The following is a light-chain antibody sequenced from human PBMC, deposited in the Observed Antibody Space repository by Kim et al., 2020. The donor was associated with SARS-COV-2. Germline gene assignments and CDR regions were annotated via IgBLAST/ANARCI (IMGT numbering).Light chain of an antibody. Sequence: SSELTQDPAVSVALGQTVRITCQGDSLRSYYASWYQQKPGQAPVLVIYGKNNRPSGIPDRFSGSSSGNTASLTITGVQAEDEADYYCNSRDSSGNRVFGTGTKVTVL. CDR3: NSRDSSGNRV. CDR2: GKN. V-gene: IGLV3-19*01. J-gene: IGLJ1*01. CDR1: SLRSYY.